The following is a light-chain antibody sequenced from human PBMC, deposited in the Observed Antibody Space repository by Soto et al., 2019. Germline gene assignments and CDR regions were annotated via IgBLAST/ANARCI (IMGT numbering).Light chain of an antibody. Sequence: DIQMTQSPSSLSASVGDRVTITCRASQSISNYLNWYQQKPGKAPKLLMYAASSLQIGVPSRFSGSGSGTDVTLTISSLQPEDFATYYCQQSYSTPRTFGQGTKVEIK. V-gene: IGKV1-39*01. J-gene: IGKJ1*01. CDR1: QSISNY. CDR2: AAS. CDR3: QQSYSTPRT.